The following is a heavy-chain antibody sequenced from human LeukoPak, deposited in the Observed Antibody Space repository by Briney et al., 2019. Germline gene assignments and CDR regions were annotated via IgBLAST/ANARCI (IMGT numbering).Heavy chain of an antibody. CDR3: AKRRTHIVVVPAAIGAFDI. Sequence: PGGSLRLSCAASGFTFSSYAMRWVRQAPGKGLEWVSAISGSGGSTYYADSVKGRFTISRDNSKNTLYLQMNGLRAEDTAVYYCAKRRTHIVVVPAAIGAFDIWGQGTMVTVSS. D-gene: IGHD2-2*01. CDR1: GFTFSSYA. CDR2: ISGSGGST. J-gene: IGHJ3*02. V-gene: IGHV3-23*01.